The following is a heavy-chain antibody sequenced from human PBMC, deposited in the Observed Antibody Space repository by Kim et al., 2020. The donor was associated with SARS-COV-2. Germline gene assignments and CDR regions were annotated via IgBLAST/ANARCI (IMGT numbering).Heavy chain of an antibody. V-gene: IGHV3-30*04. CDR2: ISYDGSNK. CDR1: GFTFSSYA. Sequence: GGSLRLSCAASGFTFSSYAMHWVRQAPGKGLEWVAVISYDGSNKYYADSVKGRFTISRDNSKNTLYLQMNSLRAEDTAVYYCARDRWRQWLVKSDFDYWG. CDR3: ARDRWRQWLVKSDFDY. J-gene: IGHJ4*01. D-gene: IGHD6-19*01.